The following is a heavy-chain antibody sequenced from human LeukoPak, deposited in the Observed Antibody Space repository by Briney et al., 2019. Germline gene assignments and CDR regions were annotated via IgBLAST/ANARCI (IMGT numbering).Heavy chain of an antibody. J-gene: IGHJ4*02. Sequence: GASVTVSCKASGYPFSNYDINWVRQAPGQGLEWMGWMNPKSGNTGYGQKFQGRVTMTRDTSISTAYMELSRLRSDDTAVYYCARRVVPAAIDYWGQGTLVTVSS. CDR3: ARRVVPAAIDY. V-gene: IGHV1-8*01. D-gene: IGHD2-2*01. CDR1: GYPFSNYD. CDR2: MNPKSGNT.